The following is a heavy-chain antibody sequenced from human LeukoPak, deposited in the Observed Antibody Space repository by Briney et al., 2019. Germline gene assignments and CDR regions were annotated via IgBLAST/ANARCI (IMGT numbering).Heavy chain of an antibody. J-gene: IGHJ4*02. CDR1: GFTFSSEA. CDR2: VSGSGGST. V-gene: IGHV3-23*01. Sequence: PGGSLRLSCSAAGFTFSSEAMSWGRQAPGRGLEWVSAVSGSGGSTYYADSVKGRFTISRDNSKNTLYLQMNSLRAEDTAVYYCAKRGGDCDFMYFDYWGQGTLVTVSS. D-gene: IGHD2-21*02. CDR3: AKRGGDCDFMYFDY.